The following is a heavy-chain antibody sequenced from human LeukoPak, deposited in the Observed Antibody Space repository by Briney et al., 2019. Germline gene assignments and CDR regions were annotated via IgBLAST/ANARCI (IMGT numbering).Heavy chain of an antibody. V-gene: IGHV4-34*01. D-gene: IGHD3-10*01. CDR3: ARGNRGGHRGDHYFYMDV. J-gene: IGHJ6*03. Sequence: SETLSLTCAVYGWSFRGYFWGWVRQTPGKGLEWLGEITHNGGTHYMPSLSGRVSVFPDVSKNQFSLKLSSVTAADTGVYYCARGNRGGHRGDHYFYMDVWGKGTTVIVSS. CDR1: GWSFRGYF. CDR2: ITHNGGT.